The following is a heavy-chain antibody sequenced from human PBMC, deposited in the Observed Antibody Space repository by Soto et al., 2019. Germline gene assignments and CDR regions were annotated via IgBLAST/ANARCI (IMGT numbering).Heavy chain of an antibody. J-gene: IGHJ5*02. Sequence: SETLSLTCAVYGGSFSSYYWGWIRQPPGKGLEWIGSIYHGGSTYYNPSLNSRVTLSIDMTNNHVSLILNSVTAADTAVYYCARVGPWVPYYYDSSPYTFENWFDPWGQGTLVTVSS. CDR3: ARVGPWVPYYYDSSPYTFENWFDP. CDR1: GGSFSSYY. V-gene: IGHV4-34*01. D-gene: IGHD3-22*01. CDR2: IYHGGST.